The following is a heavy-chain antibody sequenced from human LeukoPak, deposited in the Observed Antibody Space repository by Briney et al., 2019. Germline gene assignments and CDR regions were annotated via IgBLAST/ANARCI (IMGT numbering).Heavy chain of an antibody. CDR3: ARSGSSWEDY. CDR2: IYSGGST. Sequence: GGSLRLSCAASGFTFSSYSMNWVRQAPGKGLEWVSVIYSGGSTYYADSVKGRFTISRDNSKNTLYLQMNSLRAEDTAVYYCARSGSSWEDYWGQGTLVTVSS. J-gene: IGHJ4*02. CDR1: GFTFSSYS. V-gene: IGHV3-66*01. D-gene: IGHD1-26*01.